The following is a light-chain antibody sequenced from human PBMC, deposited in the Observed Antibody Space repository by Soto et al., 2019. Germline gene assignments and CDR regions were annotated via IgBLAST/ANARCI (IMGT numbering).Light chain of an antibody. V-gene: IGKV3-15*01. CDR1: QSVDSN. CDR2: GAS. CDR3: QQYNNWWT. Sequence: EILMTQSPATPSVSPGERATLSCRASQSVDSNLAWYQQKPGQAPRLLIYGASTRATGISARFSGSGSGTEFTLTISSLQSEDFGVYYCQQYNNWWTFGQGTKVEI. J-gene: IGKJ1*01.